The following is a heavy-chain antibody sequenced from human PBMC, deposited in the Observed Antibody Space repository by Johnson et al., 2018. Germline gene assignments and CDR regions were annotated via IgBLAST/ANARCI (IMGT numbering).Heavy chain of an antibody. D-gene: IGHD2-15*01. CDR2: INHSGST. J-gene: IGHJ6*03. CDR1: GGSFSGYY. CDR3: ETRDPRVVADQNYYYYYMDV. V-gene: IGHV4-34*01. Sequence: QVQLQQWGAGLLKPSETLSLTCAVYGGSFSGYYWSWIRQPPGKGLEWIGEINHSGSTNYNRSLKSRVTISVDTSKNQFSLKLSCVTAADTALYYCETRDPRVVADQNYYYYYMDVWGKGTTVTVSS.